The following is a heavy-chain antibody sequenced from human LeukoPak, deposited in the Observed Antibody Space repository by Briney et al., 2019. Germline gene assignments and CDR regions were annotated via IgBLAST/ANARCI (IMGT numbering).Heavy chain of an antibody. Sequence: GGSLRLSCAASGFTVSDNYMNWVRQAPGKGLEWVSIIYGGGATYHAESVKGRFTISRDSSKNTLYLQMSSLRAEDTAVYYCARVRWISGIYGDFDSWGRGTLVTVSS. CDR2: IYGGGAT. J-gene: IGHJ4*02. D-gene: IGHD1-26*01. CDR1: GFTVSDNY. V-gene: IGHV3-66*01. CDR3: ARVRWISGIYGDFDS.